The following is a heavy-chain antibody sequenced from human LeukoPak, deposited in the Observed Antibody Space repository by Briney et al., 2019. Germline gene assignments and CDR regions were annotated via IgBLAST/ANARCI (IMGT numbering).Heavy chain of an antibody. CDR2: INPNSGGT. Sequence: ASVKVSCKASGYTFTGYYMHWVRQAPGQGLEWMGWINPNSGGTNYAQKFQGRVTMTRDTSISTAYMELSRLRSDDTAVYYCARAYYYYDSSGYLLWGQGTLVTVSS. V-gene: IGHV1-2*02. CDR3: ARAYYYYDSSGYLL. D-gene: IGHD3-22*01. J-gene: IGHJ4*02. CDR1: GYTFTGYY.